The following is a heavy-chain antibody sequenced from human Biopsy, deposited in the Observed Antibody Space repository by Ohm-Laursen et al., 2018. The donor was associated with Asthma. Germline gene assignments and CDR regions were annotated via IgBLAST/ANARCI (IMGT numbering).Heavy chain of an antibody. D-gene: IGHD1-26*01. V-gene: IGHV3-30*18. CDR3: AKDVFPGWELRRGPDY. CDR1: GFTFSNYG. J-gene: IGHJ4*02. Sequence: SLRLSCAAPGFTFSNYGMHWVRQAPGKGLDWVAVISFDGSNKNYTDSVKGRFTISRDNSRNTLHLQMNSLRAEDTAVYYCAKDVFPGWELRRGPDYWGQGTLVTVSS. CDR2: ISFDGSNK.